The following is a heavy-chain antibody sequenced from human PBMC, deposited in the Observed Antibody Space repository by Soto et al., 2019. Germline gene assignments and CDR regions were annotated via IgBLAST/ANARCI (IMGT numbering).Heavy chain of an antibody. J-gene: IGHJ4*02. D-gene: IGHD6-19*01. CDR2: IHYSGST. Sequence: QLQLQESGPGLVKPSETLSLTCTVSGGSISSSSYYWGWIHQPPGKGLEWIGSIHYSGSTYYNPSLKSRITISVDTSKNQFSLKLSSVTAADTAVYYRARHQQWLVQPCFDYWGQGTLVTVSS. CDR3: ARHQQWLVQPCFDY. V-gene: IGHV4-39*01. CDR1: GGSISSSSYY.